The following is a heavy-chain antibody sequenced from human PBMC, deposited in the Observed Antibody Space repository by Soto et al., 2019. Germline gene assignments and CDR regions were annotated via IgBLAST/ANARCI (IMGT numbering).Heavy chain of an antibody. J-gene: IGHJ6*02. D-gene: IGHD4-4*01. V-gene: IGHV3-73*01. CDR3: TIPSPTTVTTNYYYYYGMDV. CDR1: GFTFSGSA. Sequence: AGGSLRLSCAASGFTFSGSAMHWVRQASGKGLEWVGRIRSKANSYATAYAASVKGRFTISRDDSKNTAYLQMNSLKTEDTAVYYCTIPSPTTVTTNYYYYYGMDVWGQGTTVTVSS. CDR2: IRSKANSYAT.